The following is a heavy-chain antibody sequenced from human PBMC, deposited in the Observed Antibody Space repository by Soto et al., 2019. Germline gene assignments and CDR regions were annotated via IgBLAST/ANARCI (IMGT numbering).Heavy chain of an antibody. CDR2: IGPSDSYT. CDR3: ARCVDRSSTSCYRRAFDI. CDR1: GYNFVEYW. V-gene: IGHV5-10-1*01. J-gene: IGHJ3*02. Sequence: GESLKISCKASGYNFVEYWIGWVRQMPGKGLEWMGRIGPSDSYTNYSPSFQGHVTISADKSISTAYLQWSSLKASDTAMYYCARCVDRSSTSCYRRAFDIWGQGTMVTVSS. D-gene: IGHD2-2*02.